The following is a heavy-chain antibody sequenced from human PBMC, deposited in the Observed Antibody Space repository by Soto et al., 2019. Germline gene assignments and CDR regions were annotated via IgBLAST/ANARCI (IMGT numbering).Heavy chain of an antibody. J-gene: IGHJ5*02. CDR1: GGSISSYY. V-gene: IGHV4-59*08. Sequence: SETLSLTCTVAGGSISSYYWSWIRQPPGKGLEWIGYIYYSGSTYSNPSLKSRVTIFVDTSKNQFSLRLSSVTAADTAVYYCARHSDCSGGSCYSEYFAVGNWFDPWGQGTLVTVSS. D-gene: IGHD2-15*01. CDR2: IYYSGST. CDR3: ARHSDCSGGSCYSEYFAVGNWFDP.